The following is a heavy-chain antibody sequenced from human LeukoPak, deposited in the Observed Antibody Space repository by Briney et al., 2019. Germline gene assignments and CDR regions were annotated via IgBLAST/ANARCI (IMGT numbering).Heavy chain of an antibody. CDR1: GYTFTSYG. D-gene: IGHD3-3*01. Sequence: ASVKVSCKASGYTFTSYGISWVRQAPGQGLEWMGWISAYNGNTNYAQKLQGRVTMTTDTSTSTAYMELRSLRSDDTAVYYCARAPLGYDFWSGYYTGTSTAGASDYWGQGTLVTVSS. J-gene: IGHJ4*02. CDR2: ISAYNGNT. CDR3: ARAPLGYDFWSGYYTGTSTAGASDY. V-gene: IGHV1-18*01.